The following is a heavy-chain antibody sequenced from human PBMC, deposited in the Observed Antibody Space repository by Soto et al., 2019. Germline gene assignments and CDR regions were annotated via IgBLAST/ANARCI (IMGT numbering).Heavy chain of an antibody. J-gene: IGHJ4*02. D-gene: IGHD3-10*01. CDR1: GGIFSTYA. CDR3: ARDRADYGSGNYYNRIDF. V-gene: IGHV1-69*01. Sequence: QVQLVQSGAEVKKPGSSVKVSCKASGGIFSTYAISWLRQAPGQGLEWMGGIIPLFGTPNYAQRFQGRVTITADESTSTAYMVLSRLRSEDTAVYYCARDRADYGSGNYYNRIDFWGQGTLVTVSS. CDR2: IIPLFGTP.